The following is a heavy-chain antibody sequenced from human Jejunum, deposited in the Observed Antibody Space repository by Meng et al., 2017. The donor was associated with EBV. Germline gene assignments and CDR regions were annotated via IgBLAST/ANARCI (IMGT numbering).Heavy chain of an antibody. V-gene: IGHV4-39*01. CDR3: ARQGPSGRTFDY. J-gene: IGHJ4*02. Sequence: HRQLTESGPGLANPSESLSLTCTFSCGSISSSSYDWSCILQPPGKGLEWIGTNYNSGSTSYNPSLKSRVTISVDTSKNQFSLKLISVTAADTAAYYCARQGPSGRTFDYWGQGTLVTVSS. D-gene: IGHD1-26*01. CDR1: CGSISSSSYD. CDR2: NYNSGST.